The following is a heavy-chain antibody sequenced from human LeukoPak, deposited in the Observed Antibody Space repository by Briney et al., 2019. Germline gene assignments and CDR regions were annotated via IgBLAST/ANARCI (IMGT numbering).Heavy chain of an antibody. V-gene: IGHV5-51*01. CDR2: IYPGDSDT. CDR3: ARPPSYGDYPFY. CDR1: GSFFTSYW. J-gene: IGHJ4*02. Sequence: GASLQISCKGSGSFFTSYWIGWVRPLPGKGLEWMGIIYPGDSDTRYSPSFQGQVIISADKSISTAYLQWSSLKASDTAMYYCARPPSYGDYPFYWGQGTLVTVSS. D-gene: IGHD4-17*01.